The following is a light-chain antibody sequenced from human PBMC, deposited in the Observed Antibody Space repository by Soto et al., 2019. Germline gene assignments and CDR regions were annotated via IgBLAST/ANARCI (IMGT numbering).Light chain of an antibody. CDR3: QQYDNLPPLT. V-gene: IGKV1-33*01. CDR1: HDISNY. J-gene: IGKJ4*01. CDR2: DAS. Sequence: DIQMTQSPSSLSASVGDRVTITCQASHDISNYLNWYQQKPGKAPKLLIYDASNLETGVPSRFSGSGSGTDFTLTITSLQAEDIATYYCQQYDNLPPLTFGGGTRVEI.